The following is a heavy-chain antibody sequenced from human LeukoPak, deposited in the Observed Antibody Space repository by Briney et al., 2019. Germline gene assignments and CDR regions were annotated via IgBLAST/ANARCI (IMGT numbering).Heavy chain of an antibody. J-gene: IGHJ6*02. V-gene: IGHV4-4*07. CDR2: IYTSGST. CDR3: ARGVVPAALYGMDV. Sequence: PSETLSLTCTVSGGSISSYYWSWIRQPAGKGLEWIGRIYTSGSTNYNPSLKSRVTMSVDTSKNQSSLKLSSVTAADTAVYYCARGVVPAALYGMDVWGQGTTVTVSS. D-gene: IGHD2-2*01. CDR1: GGSISSYY.